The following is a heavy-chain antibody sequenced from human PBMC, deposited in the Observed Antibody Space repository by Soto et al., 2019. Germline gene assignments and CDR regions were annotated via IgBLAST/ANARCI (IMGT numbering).Heavy chain of an antibody. CDR3: ARAPVGMDSINFFDH. CDR2: IYNGGRT. Sequence: SETLSLTCTVSGDSISSDGYHWSWIRQSPGKGLEWIGYIYNGGRTFYRPSLESRINMSLDATKNSYSLRLTSVTAADTAVYYCARAPVGMDSINFFDHWGQGILVTSPQ. D-gene: IGHD2-8*01. V-gene: IGHV4-30-4*01. J-gene: IGHJ4*02. CDR1: GDSISSDGYH.